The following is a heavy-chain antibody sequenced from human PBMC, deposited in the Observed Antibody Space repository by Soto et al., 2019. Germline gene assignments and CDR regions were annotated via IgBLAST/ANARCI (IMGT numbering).Heavy chain of an antibody. CDR3: ARMRVVAATMWWFDP. Sequence: QVTLKESGPVLVKPTETLTLTCTVSGFSLSNARMGVSWIRQPPGKALEWLAHIFSNDEKSYSTSLKSRLTISKDTSKSQVVLTMTNMDPVDTATYYCARMRVVAATMWWFDPWGQGTLVTVSS. V-gene: IGHV2-26*01. CDR1: GFSLSNARMG. D-gene: IGHD2-15*01. CDR2: IFSNDEK. J-gene: IGHJ5*02.